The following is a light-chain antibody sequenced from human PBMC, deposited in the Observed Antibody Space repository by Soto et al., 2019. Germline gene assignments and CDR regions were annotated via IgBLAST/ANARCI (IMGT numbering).Light chain of an antibody. CDR2: DAS. J-gene: IGKJ5*01. Sequence: EIVLTQSPATLSLSPGEGATLSCRASQSVSSYLAWYQQKPGQAPRLLIYDASNRATGIPARFSGSGSESDFTLTISSLEPEDFAVYYCQQRSYPITFGQGTRLEIK. CDR1: QSVSSY. V-gene: IGKV3-11*01. CDR3: QQRSYPIT.